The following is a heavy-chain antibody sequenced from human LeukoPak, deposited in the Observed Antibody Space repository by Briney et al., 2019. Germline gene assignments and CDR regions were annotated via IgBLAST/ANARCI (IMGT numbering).Heavy chain of an antibody. V-gene: IGHV3-48*01. D-gene: IGHD3-22*01. CDR2: ITASGTAM. J-gene: IGHJ4*02. Sequence: GGSLRLSCAASGFTFSSYSMNWVRQAPGKGLEWVSHITASGTAMFYADSVKGRFTISRDNSKNTLYLQMNSPRAEDTAVYYCARDGGDDSSGYSLWLDYWGQGTLVTVSS. CDR3: ARDGGDDSSGYSLWLDY. CDR1: GFTFSSYS.